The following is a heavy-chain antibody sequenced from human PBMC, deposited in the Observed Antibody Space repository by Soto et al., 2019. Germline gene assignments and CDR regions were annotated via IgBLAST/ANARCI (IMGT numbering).Heavy chain of an antibody. CDR2: IRSKAYGGTT. CDR1: GFTLGDYA. V-gene: IGHV3-49*03. J-gene: IGHJ6*03. D-gene: IGHD2-2*01. Sequence: GGSLRLSCTASGFTLGDYAMSWFRQAPGKGLEWVGFIRSKAYGGTTEYAASVKGRFTISRDDSKSIAYLQMNSLKTEDTAVYYCTRDMVPDCSSTSCYYYYYYYMDVWGKGTTVTVSS. CDR3: TRDMVPDCSSTSCYYYYYYYMDV.